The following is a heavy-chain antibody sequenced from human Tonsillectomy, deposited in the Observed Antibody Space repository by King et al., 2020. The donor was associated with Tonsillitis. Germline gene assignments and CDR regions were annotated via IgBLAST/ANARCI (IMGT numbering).Heavy chain of an antibody. CDR2: IVGSGANT. D-gene: IGHD3-10*01. CDR3: AGGLGSGSIYYYYYYGMDV. Sequence: VQLVESGGGLVQPGGSLRLSCAASGFTFGSYAMSWVRQAPGKGLEWVSGIVGSGANTHYADSVKGRFTISRDNSKNTVDLQMSSLRGEDTAVYYCAGGLGSGSIYYYYYYGMDVWGQGTTVTISS. V-gene: IGHV3-23*04. J-gene: IGHJ6*02. CDR1: GFTFGSYA.